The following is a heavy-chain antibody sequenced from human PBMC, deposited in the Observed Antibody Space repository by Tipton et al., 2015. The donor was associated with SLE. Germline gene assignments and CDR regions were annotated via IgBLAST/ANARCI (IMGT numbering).Heavy chain of an antibody. J-gene: IGHJ4*02. V-gene: IGHV4-59*12. CDR2: IYYSGST. CDR1: GGSISSYY. CDR3: AKDYNHDNADYN. D-gene: IGHD4-17*01. Sequence: TLSLTCTVSGGSISSYYWSWIRQPPGKGLEWIGYIYYSGSTNYNPSLKSRVTISVDTSRNQFSLQVSSVTAADTAVYYCAKDYNHDNADYNWGQGTLVIVSS.